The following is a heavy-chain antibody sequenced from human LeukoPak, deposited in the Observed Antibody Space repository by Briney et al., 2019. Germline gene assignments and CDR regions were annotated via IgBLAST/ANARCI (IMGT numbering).Heavy chain of an antibody. Sequence: GGSLRLSCAASGFTFSSYAMSWVRQAPGKGLEWVSAIGGSGASTYYADSVKGRFTISRDNSKNTLFLQMNSLRAEDTAVYYCAKAPTKIWFGEYLDYWGQGTLVTVSS. V-gene: IGHV3-23*01. D-gene: IGHD3-10*01. J-gene: IGHJ4*02. CDR3: AKAPTKIWFGEYLDY. CDR1: GFTFSSYA. CDR2: IGGSGAST.